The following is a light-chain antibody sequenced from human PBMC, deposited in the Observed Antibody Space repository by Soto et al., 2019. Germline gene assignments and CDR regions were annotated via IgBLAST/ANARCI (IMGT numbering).Light chain of an antibody. V-gene: IGLV2-8*01. CDR2: EVT. J-gene: IGLJ1*01. Sequence: QSALTQPPSASGSPGQSVTISCTGTNSDVGGYNLVSWCQQYPGKAPKLIIYEVTKRPSGVPDRSSGSKSGNTASLTVSGLQTDDEADYYCSSYGGSNNFVFGTGTKVTVL. CDR3: SSYGGSNNFV. CDR1: NSDVGGYNL.